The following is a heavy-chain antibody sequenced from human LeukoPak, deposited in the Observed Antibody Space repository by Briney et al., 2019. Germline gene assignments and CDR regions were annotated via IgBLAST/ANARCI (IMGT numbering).Heavy chain of an antibody. V-gene: IGHV4-4*02. CDR2: IFHSGSS. CDR1: GFPVSGNY. D-gene: IGHD6-19*01. J-gene: IGHJ4*02. CDR3: ASGTIAVAGIFDY. Sequence: GSLRLSCAVSGFPVSGNYMSWVRQAPGKGLEWIGEIFHSGSSNYNPSLKSRVTISVDKSKNQFSLKLSSVTAADTAVYYCASGTIAVAGIFDYWGQGILVTVSS.